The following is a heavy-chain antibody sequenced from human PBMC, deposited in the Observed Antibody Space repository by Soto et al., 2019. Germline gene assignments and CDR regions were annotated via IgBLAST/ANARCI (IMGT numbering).Heavy chain of an antibody. CDR2: IIPIFGTA. D-gene: IGHD3-10*01. CDR3: ARWFRGDYYGMDV. Sequence: SVKVSCKASGGTFSSYAISWVRQAPGQGLEWMGGIIPIFGTANYAQKFQGRVTITADESTGTAYMELSSLRSEDTAVYYCARWFRGDYYGMDVWGQGTTVTVSS. CDR1: GGTFSSYA. V-gene: IGHV1-69*13. J-gene: IGHJ6*02.